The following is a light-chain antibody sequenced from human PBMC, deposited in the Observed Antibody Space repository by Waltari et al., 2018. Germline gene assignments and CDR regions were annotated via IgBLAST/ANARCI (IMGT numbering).Light chain of an antibody. J-gene: IGLJ2*01. CDR3: ATWADGLSGPRL. Sequence: QSVLTQPPSASGTPGQRVTISCSGSNSNIGTKYVYWYQHLPGTAPKLLIYRDNPRPPGSPDRSHGPKADTSASLAISGLRSEDEADYYCATWADGLSGPRLFGGGTKLTVL. CDR2: RDN. CDR1: NSNIGTKY. V-gene: IGLV1-47*01.